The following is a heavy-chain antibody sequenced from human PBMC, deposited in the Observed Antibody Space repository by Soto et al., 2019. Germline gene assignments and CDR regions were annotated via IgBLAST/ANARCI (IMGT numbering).Heavy chain of an antibody. CDR3: ARDRSPYCSSTSCHPSYYGMDV. D-gene: IGHD2-2*01. CDR1: GFTFSSYW. Sequence: LRLSCAASGFTFSSYWMSWVRQAPRKGLEWVANIKQDGSEKYYVDSVKGRLTISRDNAKNSLYLQMNSLRAEDTAVYYRARDRSPYCSSTSCHPSYYGMDVWGQGTTVTVSS. V-gene: IGHV3-7*03. CDR2: IKQDGSEK. J-gene: IGHJ6*02.